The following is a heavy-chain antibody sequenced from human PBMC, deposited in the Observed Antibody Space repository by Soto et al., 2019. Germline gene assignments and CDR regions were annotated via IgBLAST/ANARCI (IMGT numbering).Heavy chain of an antibody. Sequence: EVQLLESGGGLVQPGESLRLSCAASGFTFSTYAMSWVRQAPGKGLEWVSFISGSDVSTYYADSVKGRFTISRDNSMNTLYLQMDSLRAEDTATYYCAKGGLLDEWGQGTLVTVSS. V-gene: IGHV3-23*01. CDR1: GFTFSTYA. CDR2: ISGSDVST. J-gene: IGHJ4*02. CDR3: AKGGLLDE.